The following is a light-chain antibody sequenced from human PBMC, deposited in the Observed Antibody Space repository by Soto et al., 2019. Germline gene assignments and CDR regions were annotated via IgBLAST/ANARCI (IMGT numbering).Light chain of an antibody. J-gene: IGKJ5*01. CDR3: QQRSNWPPGIT. Sequence: EIVMTQSPDTVSVSPGEGPGLSCSASQSVTSRYLAWYQQKPGQAPRLLIYDASNRATGIPARFSGSGSGTDFTLTISSLEPEDFAVYYCQQRSNWPPGITFGQGTRLEIK. V-gene: IGKV3-11*01. CDR1: QSVTSRY. CDR2: DAS.